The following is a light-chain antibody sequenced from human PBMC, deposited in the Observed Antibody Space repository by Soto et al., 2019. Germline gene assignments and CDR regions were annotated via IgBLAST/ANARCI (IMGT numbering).Light chain of an antibody. CDR1: QSVSHY. Sequence: IVLTQSPATLSLSPGERATLSCRASQSVSHYLAWYQQKPGQAPRLLIYDASNRATGIPARFSGSGSGTDFTLTISSLEPEDFAVYYCQQRFNWPPLFTFGPGTKVDIK. V-gene: IGKV3-11*01. CDR2: DAS. CDR3: QQRFNWPPLFT. J-gene: IGKJ3*01.